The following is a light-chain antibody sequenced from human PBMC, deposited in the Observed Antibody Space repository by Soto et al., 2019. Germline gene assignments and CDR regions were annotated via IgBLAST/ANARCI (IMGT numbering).Light chain of an antibody. J-gene: IGLJ1*01. CDR3: SSYTGSTTLHYV. CDR1: SSEVGGYNY. Sequence: QSALTQPASVSGSPGQSITISCTGTSSEVGGYNYVSWYQQHPGKAPKLLIYDVSNRPSGASNRFSGSKSGNTASLTISGLQAEDEADYYCSSYTGSTTLHYVFGTGTKLTVL. V-gene: IGLV2-14*01. CDR2: DVS.